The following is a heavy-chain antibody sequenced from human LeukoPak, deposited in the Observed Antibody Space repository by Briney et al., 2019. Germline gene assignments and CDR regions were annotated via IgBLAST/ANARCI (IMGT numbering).Heavy chain of an antibody. CDR2: IYPGDTDI. J-gene: IGHJ3*02. D-gene: IGHD3-22*01. CDR1: GYSFTSYW. CDR3: ARCPSKTYYYDSSGYSDLKKRDAFDI. Sequence: GESLKISCNGSGYSFTSYWIGWVRQMPGKGLEWMGVIYPGDTDIRYSPSFQGQVTISADKSISTAYLQWSSLKASDTAMYYCARCPSKTYYYDSSGYSDLKKRDAFDIWGQGTMVTVSS. V-gene: IGHV5-51*01.